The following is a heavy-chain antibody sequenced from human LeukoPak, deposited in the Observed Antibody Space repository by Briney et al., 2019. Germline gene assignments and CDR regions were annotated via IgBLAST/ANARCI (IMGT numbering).Heavy chain of an antibody. CDR3: ARNAYDILTGYYLADY. D-gene: IGHD3-9*01. CDR1: GFTFSSYS. V-gene: IGHV3-21*01. CDR2: ISSSSSYI. J-gene: IGHJ4*02. Sequence: GGSLRLSCAASGFTFSSYSMNWVRQAPGKGLEWVSSISSSSSYIYCADSVKGRFTISRDNAKNSLYLQMNSLRAEDTAVYYCARNAYDILTGYYLADYWGQGTLVTVSS.